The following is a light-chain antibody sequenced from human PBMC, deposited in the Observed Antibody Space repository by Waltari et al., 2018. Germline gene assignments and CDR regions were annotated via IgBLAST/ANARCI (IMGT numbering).Light chain of an antibody. J-gene: IGKJ1*01. Sequence: DIQMTQSPSTLSASVGDRVTITCRASQSISNWLAWYQQKPGKAPKLLIYKASSLESGVPSTFSGSGSGTEFTLTIRSLQPDDFATYYCQQYNSYPWTFGQGTKVEIK. CDR1: QSISNW. V-gene: IGKV1-5*03. CDR2: KAS. CDR3: QQYNSYPWT.